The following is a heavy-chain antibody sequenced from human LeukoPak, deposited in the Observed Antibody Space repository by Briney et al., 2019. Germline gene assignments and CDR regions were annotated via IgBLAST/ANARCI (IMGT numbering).Heavy chain of an antibody. CDR2: ISSSGSTI. D-gene: IGHD3-22*01. Sequence: PGGSLRLSCAASGFTFSDYYMSWIRQAPGKGLEWVSYISSSGSTIYYADSVKGRFTISRDNAKNTLYLQMNSLRAEDTAVYYCAKGPYTYYYDSSGLGGGPQDYWGQGTLVTDSS. J-gene: IGHJ4*02. CDR1: GFTFSDYY. CDR3: AKGPYTYYYDSSGLGGGPQDY. V-gene: IGHV3-11*04.